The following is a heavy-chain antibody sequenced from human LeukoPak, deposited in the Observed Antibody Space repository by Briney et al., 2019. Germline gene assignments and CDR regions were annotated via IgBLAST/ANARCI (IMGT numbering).Heavy chain of an antibody. V-gene: IGHV4-34*01. J-gene: IGHJ6*03. CDR1: GGSFSGYY. CDR2: INHSGST. CDR3: ASQGHHGKIVGTTLSYFYMDV. D-gene: IGHD1-26*01. Sequence: SETLFLTCAVYGGSFSGYYWSWIRQPPGKGLEWIGAINHSGSTSYNQSLKSRVTISVDTSKNQFSLKLSSVTAADTAFYYCASQGHHGKIVGTTLSYFYMDVWGKGTTVTVSS.